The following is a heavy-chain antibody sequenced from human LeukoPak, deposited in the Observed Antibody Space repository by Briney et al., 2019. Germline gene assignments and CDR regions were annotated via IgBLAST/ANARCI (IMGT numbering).Heavy chain of an antibody. Sequence: PGGSLRLSCAASGFTFSSYSMNWVRQAPGKGREWVSSISSSISYIYYADSVKGPFTISRDNAKNSLYLQMNSLRAEDTDVYYCAGGYEDCYWGQGTLVTVSS. J-gene: IGHJ4*02. CDR3: AGGYEDCY. CDR2: ISSSISYI. D-gene: IGHD3/OR15-3a*01. V-gene: IGHV3-21*01. CDR1: GFTFSSYS.